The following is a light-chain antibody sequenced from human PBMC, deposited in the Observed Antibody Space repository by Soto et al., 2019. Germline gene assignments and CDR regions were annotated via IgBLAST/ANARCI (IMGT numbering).Light chain of an antibody. CDR1: QNINSN. V-gene: IGKV3-11*01. J-gene: IGKJ1*01. CDR2: GAS. Sequence: EIVLTQSPATLSLSPGEGATLSCRASQNINSNVAWFQQRAGQAARLLSHGASSRAAGIPVRFSGSRSGKSWTLIIISLGPVEFAVYNGQQRVQCPNTWTFGQGTKVDI. CDR3: QQRVQCPNTWT.